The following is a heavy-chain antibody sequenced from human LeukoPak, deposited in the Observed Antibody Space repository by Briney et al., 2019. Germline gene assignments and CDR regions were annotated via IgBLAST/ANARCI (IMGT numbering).Heavy chain of an antibody. D-gene: IGHD3-9*01. CDR1: GGSISGYY. CDR3: ARDEARTGYIHY. J-gene: IGHJ4*02. V-gene: IGHV4-4*07. Sequence: PSETLSLTCTVSGGSISGYYWSWVRQTAGKGLEWIGRIYISGTTNYNPSLKSRVTMSLDTSKNQLSLRLTSVTAADTAVYYCARDEARTGYIHYWGQGTLITVSS. CDR2: IYISGTT.